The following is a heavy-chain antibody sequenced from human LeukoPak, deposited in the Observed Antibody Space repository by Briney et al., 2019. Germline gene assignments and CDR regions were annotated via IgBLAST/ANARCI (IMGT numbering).Heavy chain of an antibody. CDR3: AKDRRDGYNYFDY. V-gene: IGHV3-30*18. Sequence: PGRSLRLSCAASGFTFSSFGMLWVRQAPGKGLVWVAVISYDGSNKYYADSVKGRFTISRDNSNNTLYLQMNSPRAEDTAVYYCAKDRRDGYNYFDYWGQGTLVTVSS. J-gene: IGHJ4*02. D-gene: IGHD5-24*01. CDR1: GFTFSSFG. CDR2: ISYDGSNK.